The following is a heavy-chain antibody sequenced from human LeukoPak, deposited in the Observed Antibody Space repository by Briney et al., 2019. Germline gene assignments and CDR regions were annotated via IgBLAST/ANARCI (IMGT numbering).Heavy chain of an antibody. CDR2: IYTSGNT. Sequence: SETLSLTCTVSGGSISNYFWSWIRQPAGKGLEWIGRIYTSGNTNYNPSLKSRVTMSVDTSKNQFSLNLTSVTAADTAVYYCARERQSTSPGRESAFWGQGTLVTVSS. J-gene: IGHJ4*02. V-gene: IGHV4-4*07. CDR3: ARERQSTSPGRESAF. D-gene: IGHD2-2*01. CDR1: GGSISNYF.